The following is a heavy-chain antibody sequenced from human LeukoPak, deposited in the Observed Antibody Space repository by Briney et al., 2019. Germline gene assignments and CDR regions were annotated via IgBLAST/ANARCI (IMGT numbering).Heavy chain of an antibody. CDR3: AAWGLYNF. J-gene: IGHJ4*02. D-gene: IGHD7-27*01. V-gene: IGHV3-7*01. CDR2: INLRGGAS. CDR1: GFSLSDYW. Sequence: GGSLRLSCAASGFSLSDYWMNWVRQAPGKGLEWVANINLRGGASLYVDSVRGRLTISRDNAKNSLYLQMSSLKVEDTAVYYCAAWGLYNFWGQGTLVTVSS.